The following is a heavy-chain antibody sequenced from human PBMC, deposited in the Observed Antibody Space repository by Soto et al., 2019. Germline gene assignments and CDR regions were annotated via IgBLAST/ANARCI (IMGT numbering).Heavy chain of an antibody. V-gene: IGHV3-23*01. CDR1: GFTFSTYA. Sequence: EVQVLESGGDLVQPGGSLRLSCAASGFTFSTYAMTWVRQAPGKGLEWISAISASGDITYYADSVKGRFTISRDNSNNALYLQMDSLRPEDTAVYYCTEISRGYGSWRSFGSWGQGTLVTVSS. D-gene: IGHD3-10*01. CDR2: ISASGDIT. CDR3: TEISRGYGSWRSFGS. J-gene: IGHJ5*01.